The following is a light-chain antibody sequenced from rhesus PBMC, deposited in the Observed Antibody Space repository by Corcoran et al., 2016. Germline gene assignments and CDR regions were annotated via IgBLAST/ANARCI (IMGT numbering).Light chain of an antibody. V-gene: IGLV3-44*01. CDR3: QVWDVSGDHGL. CDR1: TLGAEV. J-gene: IGLJ2*01. Sequence: SSELTQPPSVSVSPGQTARITCGGDTLGAEVVHWYQQKPPQAPILVIYSNNERPSGIPVRFSGSKSGNTATLTISGVEAGDEADYYCQVWDVSGDHGLFGGGTRLTVL. CDR2: SNN.